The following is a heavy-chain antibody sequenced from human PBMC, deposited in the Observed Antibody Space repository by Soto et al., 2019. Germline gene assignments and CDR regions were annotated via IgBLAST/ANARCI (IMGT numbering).Heavy chain of an antibody. V-gene: IGHV1-69*13. CDR2: IIPIFGTA. CDR3: ARVISIGWYFPAYYYYGMDV. J-gene: IGHJ6*02. CDR1: GGTFSSYA. Sequence: SVKVSCKASGGTFSSYAISWVRQAPGQGLGWMGGIIPIFGTANDAQKFQGRVTITADESTSTAYMELSSLRSEDTAVYYCARVISIGWYFPAYYYYGMDVWGQGTTVTVSS. D-gene: IGHD6-19*01.